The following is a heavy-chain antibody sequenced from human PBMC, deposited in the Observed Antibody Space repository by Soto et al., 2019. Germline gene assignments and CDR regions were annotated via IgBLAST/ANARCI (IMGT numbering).Heavy chain of an antibody. D-gene: IGHD6-6*01. CDR2: INHSGRT. CDR1: GGSFSGYY. J-gene: IGHJ5*02. Sequence: QVQLQQWGAGLLKPSETLSLTCAVYGGSFSGYYWSWIRQPPGKGLEWIGEINHSGRTNYNPSLKSRVTISVDTSKNQFSLKLSSVTAADTAVYYWAREYSSSSWRFDPWGQGTLVTVSS. V-gene: IGHV4-34*01. CDR3: AREYSSSSWRFDP.